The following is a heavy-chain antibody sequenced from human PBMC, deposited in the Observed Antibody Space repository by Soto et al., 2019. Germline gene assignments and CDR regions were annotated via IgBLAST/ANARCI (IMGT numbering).Heavy chain of an antibody. CDR2: ISSSSTYI. Sequence: GESLKISCAASGFTFSDYSMKWVRQAPGKGLEWVSSISSSSTYIFYADSVKGRFTISRDNSKNTLYLQMNSLTAEDTAVYYCARGSGSYAASSFDYWGQGALVTVSS. CDR3: ARGSGSYAASSFDY. D-gene: IGHD3-10*01. CDR1: GFTFSDYS. J-gene: IGHJ4*02. V-gene: IGHV3-21*01.